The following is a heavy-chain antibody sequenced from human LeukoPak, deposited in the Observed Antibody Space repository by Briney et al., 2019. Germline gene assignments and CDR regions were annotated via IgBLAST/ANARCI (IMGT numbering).Heavy chain of an antibody. CDR1: GGSLNSYD. CDR2: IYYSGST. CDR3: ARHGKVEPTAIGY. V-gene: IGHV4-59*08. J-gene: IGHJ4*02. D-gene: IGHD2-2*02. Sequence: KPLGTPSPPPAVSGGSLNSYDWSWIPQPPGKGLEWIGYIYYSGSTNYNPSLKSRVTISIDTSKNQFSLKLSSVTAADTAVYYCARHGKVEPTAIGYWGQGTLVTVSS.